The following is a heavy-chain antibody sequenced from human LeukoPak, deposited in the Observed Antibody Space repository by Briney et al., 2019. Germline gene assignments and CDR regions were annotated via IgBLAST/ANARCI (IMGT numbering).Heavy chain of an antibody. D-gene: IGHD3-16*01. V-gene: IGHV3-23*01. CDR1: GFTFSSYA. Sequence: GGSLRLSCAASGFTFSSYAMSWVRQAPGKGLEWVSAISGSGGSTYYTDSVKGRFTISRDNSKNTLYLQMNSLRAEGTAVYYCAKGVYTWYYFDYWGQGTLVTVSS. CDR2: ISGSGGST. CDR3: AKGVYTWYYFDY. J-gene: IGHJ4*02.